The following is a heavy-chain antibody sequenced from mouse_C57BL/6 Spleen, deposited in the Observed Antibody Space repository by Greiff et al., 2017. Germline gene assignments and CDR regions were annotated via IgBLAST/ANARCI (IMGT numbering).Heavy chain of an antibody. D-gene: IGHD1-1*01. V-gene: IGHV1-19*01. J-gene: IGHJ4*01. CDR2: INPYNGGT. Sequence: VQLQQSGPVLVKPGASVKMSCKASGYTFTDYYMNWVKQSHGKSLEWIGVINPYNGGTSYNQKFKGKATLTVDKSSSTAYMELNSLTSEDSAVYYCARRGITTDAMDYWGQGTSVTVSS. CDR1: GYTFTDYY. CDR3: ARRGITTDAMDY.